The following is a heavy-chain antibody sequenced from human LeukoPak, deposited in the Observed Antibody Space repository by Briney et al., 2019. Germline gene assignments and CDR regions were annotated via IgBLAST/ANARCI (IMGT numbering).Heavy chain of an antibody. J-gene: IGHJ3*02. Sequence: SETLSLTCTVSGGSISSYYWSWIRQPPGKGLEWIGYIYYSGSTNYNPSLKSRVTISVDTSKNQFSLKLSSVTAADTAVYYCARGLSGWTLDAFDIWGQGTMVTVSS. CDR3: ARGLSGWTLDAFDI. CDR2: IYYSGST. D-gene: IGHD6-19*01. CDR1: GGSISSYY. V-gene: IGHV4-59*01.